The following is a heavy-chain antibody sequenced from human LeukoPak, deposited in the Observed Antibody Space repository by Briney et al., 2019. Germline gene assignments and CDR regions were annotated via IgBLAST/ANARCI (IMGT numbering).Heavy chain of an antibody. D-gene: IGHD6-13*01. CDR2: IRSSGSSK. CDR3: AREYSSTWYAGRGLFDY. Sequence: GGSLRLSCTASGFTFSNYGMNWVRQAPGKGLEWLSYIRSSGSSKYYTDSVKGRVTISRDNAKNSLYLQMNSLRAEDTAIYYCAREYSSTWYAGRGLFDYWGQGTLVTVSS. CDR1: GFTFSNYG. J-gene: IGHJ4*02. V-gene: IGHV3-48*03.